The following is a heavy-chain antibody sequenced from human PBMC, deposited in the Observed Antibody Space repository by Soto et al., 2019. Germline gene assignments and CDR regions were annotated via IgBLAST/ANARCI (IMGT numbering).Heavy chain of an antibody. V-gene: IGHV3-23*01. CDR3: AKADGEQWLIPHLDN. CDR2: ISCCGGST. D-gene: IGHD6-19*01. Sequence: GGSLRLSCEASGFNFKKFARGWVRQAPGEGLEWVSGISCCGGSTSYADSVKGRFTLARDDSKNTLSLHLNRLRFEDTARYFCAKADGEQWLIPHLDNWGQGTLVTVSS. J-gene: IGHJ4*02. CDR1: GFNFKKFA.